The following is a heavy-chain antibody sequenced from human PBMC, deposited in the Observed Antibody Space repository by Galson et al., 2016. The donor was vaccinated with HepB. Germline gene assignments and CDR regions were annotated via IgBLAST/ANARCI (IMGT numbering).Heavy chain of an antibody. J-gene: IGHJ2*01. V-gene: IGHV2-5*02. CDR3: ARVQGTGEWNRHWYFDL. Sequence: PALVKPPQTLTLTCSLSGFSLRISGVGVGWVRQPPGKALEWLALIYWAGDKRYSPSLKSRLTITKDASGDRVVLTMTDMDPEDTATYYCARVQGTGEWNRHWYFDLWGRGTLVAVSS. CDR1: GFSLRISGVG. CDR2: IYWAGDK. D-gene: IGHD1/OR15-1a*01.